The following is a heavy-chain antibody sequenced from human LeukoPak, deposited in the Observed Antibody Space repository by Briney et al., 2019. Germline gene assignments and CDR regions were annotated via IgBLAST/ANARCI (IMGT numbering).Heavy chain of an antibody. J-gene: IGHJ4*02. D-gene: IGHD1-26*01. Sequence: PSETLSLTCAVSGGSISSSNWWSWVRQPPGKGLEWIGEIYHSGSTNYNPSLKSRVTISVDKSKNQFSLKLSSVTAADTAVYYCASIVGATELDQYYFDYWGQGTLVTVSS. CDR1: GGSISSSNW. V-gene: IGHV4-4*02. CDR2: IYHSGST. CDR3: ASIVGATELDQYYFDY.